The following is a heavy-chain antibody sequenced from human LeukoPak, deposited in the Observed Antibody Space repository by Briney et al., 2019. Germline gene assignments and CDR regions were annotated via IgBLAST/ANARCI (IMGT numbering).Heavy chain of an antibody. D-gene: IGHD3-9*01. J-gene: IGHJ4*02. CDR2: MNPNSGNT. V-gene: IGHV1-8*01. Sequence: ASVKVSCKASGYTFTDYDFNWVRQATGQGLEWMGWMNPNSGNTGYTQKFQGRVTMTRNTSISTAYMELSSLRSEDTAVYYCARAELRYFDWPPGDYWGQGTLVTVSS. CDR1: GYTFTDYD. CDR3: ARAELRYFDWPPGDY.